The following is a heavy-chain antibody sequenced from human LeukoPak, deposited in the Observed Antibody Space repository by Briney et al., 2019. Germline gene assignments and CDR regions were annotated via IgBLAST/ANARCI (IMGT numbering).Heavy chain of an antibody. Sequence: PGGSLRLSCAASGFTFSDYYMSWIRQAPGKGLEWVSYISSSGSTTYYADSVKGRFTISRDNSKNTLYLQMNSLRAEDTVVYYCAKDTLGYCSSASCFLEDIVATIGGYWGQGTLVTVSS. CDR1: GFTFSDYY. D-gene: IGHD2-2*01. V-gene: IGHV3-11*01. CDR3: AKDTLGYCSSASCFLEDIVATIGGY. J-gene: IGHJ4*02. CDR2: ISSSGSTT.